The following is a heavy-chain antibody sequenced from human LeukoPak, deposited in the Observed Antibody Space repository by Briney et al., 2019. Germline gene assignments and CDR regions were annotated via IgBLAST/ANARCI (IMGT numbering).Heavy chain of an antibody. V-gene: IGHV3-74*01. Sequence: GGSLRLSCATSGFTFRNYWMHWVRQTPGKGLVWISRINNEGTGTIYADFVKGRFTISRDNSKNTLYLQMNSLRPEDTAVYYCAKVRVGTAHFDYWGQGTLVTVSS. CDR2: INNEGTGT. CDR1: GFTFRNYW. J-gene: IGHJ4*02. CDR3: AKVRVGTAHFDY. D-gene: IGHD2-15*01.